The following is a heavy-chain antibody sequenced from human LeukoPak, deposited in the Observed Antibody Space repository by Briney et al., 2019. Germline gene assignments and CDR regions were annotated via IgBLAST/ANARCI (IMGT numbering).Heavy chain of an antibody. J-gene: IGHJ4*02. CDR1: GGSISSGVYY. CDR2: IYYSGST. V-gene: IGHV4-61*08. D-gene: IGHD3-22*01. CDR3: ARQDSSGYPFDY. Sequence: SETLSLTCTVSGGSISSGVYYWSWIRQPPGKGLEWIGYIYYSGSTNYNPSLKSRVTISVDTSKNQFSLKLSSVTAADTAVYYCARQDSSGYPFDYWGQGTLVTVSS.